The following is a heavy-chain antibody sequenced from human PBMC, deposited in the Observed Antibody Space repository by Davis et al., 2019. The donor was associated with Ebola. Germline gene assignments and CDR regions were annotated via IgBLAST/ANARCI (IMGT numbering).Heavy chain of an antibody. CDR3: ATLWFVELLGMDV. V-gene: IGHV1-2*06. Sequence: ASVKVSCKASGYTFTGYYMHWVRQAPGQGLEWMGRINPNSGGTNYAQKFQGRVTMTRDTSISTAYMELSRLRSDDTAVYYCATLWFVELLGMDVWGQGTTVTVSS. D-gene: IGHD3-10*01. CDR1: GYTFTGYY. CDR2: INPNSGGT. J-gene: IGHJ6*02.